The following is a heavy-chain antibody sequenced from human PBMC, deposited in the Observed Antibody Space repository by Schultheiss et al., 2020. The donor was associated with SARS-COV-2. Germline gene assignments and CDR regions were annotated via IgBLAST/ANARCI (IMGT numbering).Heavy chain of an antibody. D-gene: IGHD5-18*01. CDR1: GFTFDDYA. V-gene: IGHV3-9*01. J-gene: IGHJ4*02. CDR3: AKDSSGYSYGYSFFDY. Sequence: SLKISCAASGFTFDDYAMHWVRQAPGKGLEWVSGISWNSGSIGYADSVKGRFTISRDNAKNSLYLQMNSLRAEDTALYYCAKDSSGYSYGYSFFDYWGQGTLVTVSS. CDR2: ISWNSGSI.